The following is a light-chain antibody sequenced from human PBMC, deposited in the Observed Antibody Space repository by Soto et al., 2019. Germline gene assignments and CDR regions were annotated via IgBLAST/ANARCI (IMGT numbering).Light chain of an antibody. CDR3: QQYYDSMYT. Sequence: DLQMTQSPSSLSVSVGDRVTITCQASQDIRNSLNWYQQKAGKAPKLLVNDATNLEVGVPSRFSGSGSGTDFTFTISSLQPEDFATYYCQQYYDSMYTFGQGTKLEI. V-gene: IGKV1-33*01. CDR2: DAT. J-gene: IGKJ2*01. CDR1: QDIRNS.